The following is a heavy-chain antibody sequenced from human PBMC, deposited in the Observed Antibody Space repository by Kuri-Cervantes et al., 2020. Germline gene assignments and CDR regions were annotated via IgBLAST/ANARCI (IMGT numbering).Heavy chain of an antibody. CDR1: GFTFSSYG. CDR2: ISYDGSNK. V-gene: IGHV3-30*18. Sequence: GESLKISCAASGFTFSSYGMHWVRQAPGKGLEWVAVISYDGSNKYYADSVKGRFTISRDNSKNTLYLQMNSLRAEDTAVYYCAKDPNYGFWSGYWHIYYYYGMDVWGQGTTVTVSS. CDR3: AKDPNYGFWSGYWHIYYYYGMDV. J-gene: IGHJ6*02. D-gene: IGHD3-3*01.